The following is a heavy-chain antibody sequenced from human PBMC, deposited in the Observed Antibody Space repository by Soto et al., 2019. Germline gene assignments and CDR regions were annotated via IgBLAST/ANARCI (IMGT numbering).Heavy chain of an antibody. CDR2: INGDGSTA. V-gene: IGHV3-74*01. CDR3: ARPRYDGSGTPFDP. Sequence: EVQLVESGGGLVQPGGSLRLSCAASGFTFSSYWMHWVRQAPGKGLVWVSGINGDGSTATYADSVKGRFIISRDNAKNMLYLQMNSLTAEDTAVYYCARPRYDGSGTPFDPWGQGTLVTVSS. J-gene: IGHJ5*02. D-gene: IGHD3-22*01. CDR1: GFTFSSYW.